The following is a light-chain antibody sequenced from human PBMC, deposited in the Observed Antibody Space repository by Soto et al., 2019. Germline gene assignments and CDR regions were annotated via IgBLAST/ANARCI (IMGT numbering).Light chain of an antibody. CDR3: QQYGSLYT. Sequence: DIQMTQSPSSLSASVGDRVTITCQASQDINNYLNWYQQKPGKAPKLLIYDASNLETGVPSRFSGSGSGTDFTFTISTLQPEDIATYYCQQYGSLYTFGQGTKLEIK. J-gene: IGKJ2*01. CDR2: DAS. CDR1: QDINNY. V-gene: IGKV1-33*01.